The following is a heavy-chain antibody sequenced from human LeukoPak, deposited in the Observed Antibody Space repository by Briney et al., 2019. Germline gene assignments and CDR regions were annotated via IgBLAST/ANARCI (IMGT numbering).Heavy chain of an antibody. Sequence: ASVKVSCKASGYTFSSYYMHWVRQAPGQGLEWMGIINPSRGSTSYAPKFQGRVTTTRDTSSSTVHMELRGLRSDDTAVYYCARDATRGIGGSYDFDFWGQGTLVTVSS. CDR2: INPSRGST. V-gene: IGHV1-46*01. CDR1: GYTFSSYY. J-gene: IGHJ4*02. D-gene: IGHD3-16*01. CDR3: ARDATRGIGGSYDFDF.